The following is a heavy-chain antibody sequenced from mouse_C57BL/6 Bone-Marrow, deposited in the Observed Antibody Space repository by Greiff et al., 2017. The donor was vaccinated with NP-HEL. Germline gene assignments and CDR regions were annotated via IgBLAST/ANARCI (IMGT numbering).Heavy chain of an antibody. CDR2: ISSGGDYI. D-gene: IGHD1-1*02. V-gene: IGHV5-9-1*02. CDR3: TRAILWAYYAMDY. J-gene: IGHJ4*01. Sequence: EVKLQESGEGLVKPGGSLKLSCAASGFTFSSYAMSWVRQTPEKRLEWVAYISSGGDYIYYADTVKGRFTISRDNARNTLYLQMSSLKSEDTAMYYCTRAILWAYYAMDYWGQGTSVTVSS. CDR1: GFTFSSYA.